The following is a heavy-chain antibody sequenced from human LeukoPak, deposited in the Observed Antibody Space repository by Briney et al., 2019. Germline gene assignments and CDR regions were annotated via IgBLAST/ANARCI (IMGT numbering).Heavy chain of an antibody. V-gene: IGHV4-34*01. CDR1: GGSFSGYY. J-gene: IGHJ6*03. CDR2: INHSGST. D-gene: IGHD3-16*01. Sequence: SETLSLTCAVYGGSFSGYYWSWIRQPPGKGLEWIGEINHSGSTNYNPSLKSRVTISVDTSKNQFSLKLSSVTAADTAVYYCARGPSGGGWYYYYYYMDVWGKGTTVTISS. CDR3: ARGPSGGGWYYYYYYMDV.